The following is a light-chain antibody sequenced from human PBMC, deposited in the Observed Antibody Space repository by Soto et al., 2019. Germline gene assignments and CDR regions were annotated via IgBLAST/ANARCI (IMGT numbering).Light chain of an antibody. CDR3: QQYNNWAPRT. J-gene: IGKJ4*01. CDR2: GAS. CDR1: QSVSSN. Sequence: EIVMTQSPATLSVSPGERATLSCRASQSVSSNLAWYQQKPGQAPRLLIYGASTRATGIPARFSGSGSGTEFTLTISSLQSEDFAVYYCQQYNNWAPRTFGGGTKVEIK. V-gene: IGKV3-15*01.